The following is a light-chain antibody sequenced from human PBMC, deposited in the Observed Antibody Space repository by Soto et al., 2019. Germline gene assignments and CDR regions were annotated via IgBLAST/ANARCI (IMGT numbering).Light chain of an antibody. V-gene: IGKV1-5*03. CDR3: QQYNSYPYT. J-gene: IGKJ2*01. CDR1: QSISSW. Sequence: DIQMTQSPSTLSASVGDRVTITCRASQSISSWLAWYQQKPGKAPKLLIYKASTLKSGVPSRFSGSGSGTEFTLTISSLQPDDFATYYCQQYNSYPYTFGQGTKVDI. CDR2: KAS.